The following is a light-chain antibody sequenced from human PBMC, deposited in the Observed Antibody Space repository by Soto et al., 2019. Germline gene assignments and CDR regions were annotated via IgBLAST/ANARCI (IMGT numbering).Light chain of an antibody. J-gene: IGKJ1*01. Sequence: DIQMTQSPSSLSASVGDRVTITCRASQGISNYLAWYQQKPGKVPKLLIYAASTLQSGVPSRFSGSGSGTEFTLTISSLQPEDVATYYCQKYNSDPITFGQGTKVEIK. V-gene: IGKV1-27*01. CDR3: QKYNSDPIT. CDR1: QGISNY. CDR2: AAS.